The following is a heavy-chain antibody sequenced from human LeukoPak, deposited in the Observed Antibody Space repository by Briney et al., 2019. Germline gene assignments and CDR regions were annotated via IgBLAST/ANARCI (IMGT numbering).Heavy chain of an antibody. J-gene: IGHJ5*02. CDR1: GFTFSSYA. CDR2: INGRGDNT. Sequence: GGSLRLSCAASGFTFSSYAMNWVRQAPGKGLEWVSAINGRGDNTYYADSVKGRFTISRDNSKSTLFLQMNSLRAEDTAIYYCAKDRVSPGFNLFDPWSQGTLVTVSS. CDR3: AKDRVSPGFNLFDP. D-gene: IGHD2/OR15-2a*01. V-gene: IGHV3-23*01.